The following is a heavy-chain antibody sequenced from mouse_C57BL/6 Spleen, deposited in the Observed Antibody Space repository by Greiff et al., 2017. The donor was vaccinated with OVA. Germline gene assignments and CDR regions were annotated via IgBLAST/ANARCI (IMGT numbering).Heavy chain of an antibody. V-gene: IGHV1-76*01. Sequence: QVQLQQSGAELVRPGASVKLSCKASGYTFTDYYINWVKQRPGQGLEWIARIYPGSGNTYYNEKFKGKATLTAEKSSSTAYMQLSSLTSEDSAVYFCAREGNYGFDYWGQGTTLTVSS. CDR3: AREGNYGFDY. CDR2: IYPGSGNT. J-gene: IGHJ2*01. CDR1: GYTFTDYY. D-gene: IGHD2-1*01.